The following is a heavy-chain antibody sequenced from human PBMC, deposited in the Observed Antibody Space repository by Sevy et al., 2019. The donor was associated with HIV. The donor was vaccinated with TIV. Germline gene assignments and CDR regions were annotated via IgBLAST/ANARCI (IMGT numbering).Heavy chain of an antibody. CDR3: ARDGERVTIFGVADLPNY. J-gene: IGHJ4*02. V-gene: IGHV3-21*01. CDR1: GFTFSSYS. Sequence: GGSLRLSCAASGFTFSSYSMNWVRQAPGKGLEWVSSISSSSSYIYYADSVKGRFTISRDNAKNSLYLQMNSLRAEDTAVYDCARDGERVTIFGVADLPNYWGQGTLVTVSS. D-gene: IGHD3-3*01. CDR2: ISSSSSYI.